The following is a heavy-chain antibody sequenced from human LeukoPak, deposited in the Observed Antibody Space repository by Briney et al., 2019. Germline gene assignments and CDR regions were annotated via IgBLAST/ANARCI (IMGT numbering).Heavy chain of an antibody. CDR2: TNPNSGGT. D-gene: IGHD3-22*01. V-gene: IGHV1-2*04. Sequence: ASVKVSCKASGYTFTSYGISWVRQAPGQGLEWMGWTNPNSGGTNYAQKFQGWVTMTRDTSISTAYMELSRLRSDDTAVYYCARGARDYYDSSGYYSHDAFDIWGQGTMVTVSS. J-gene: IGHJ3*02. CDR1: GYTFTSYG. CDR3: ARGARDYYDSSGYYSHDAFDI.